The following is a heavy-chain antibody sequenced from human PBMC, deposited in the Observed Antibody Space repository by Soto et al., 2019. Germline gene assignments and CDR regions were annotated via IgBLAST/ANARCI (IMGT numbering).Heavy chain of an antibody. V-gene: IGHV1-69*02. CDR1: GGTFSSYT. CDR2: IIPILGIA. J-gene: IGHJ4*02. D-gene: IGHD2-2*01. CDR3: AVGYCSSTSCYGEYYFDY. Sequence: QVPLVQSGAEVKKPGSSVKVSCKASGGTFSSYTISWVRQAPGQGLEWMGRIIPILGIANYAQKFQGRVTITADKSTSTAYMELSSLRSEDTAVYYCAVGYCSSTSCYGEYYFDYWGQGTLVTVSS.